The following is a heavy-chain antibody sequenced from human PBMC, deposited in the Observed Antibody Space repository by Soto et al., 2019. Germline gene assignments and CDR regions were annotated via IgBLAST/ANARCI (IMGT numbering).Heavy chain of an antibody. V-gene: IGHV1-8*01. CDR1: GYTFTSYD. J-gene: IGHJ3*02. CDR2: MNPNSGNT. Sequence: ASVKVSCKASGYTFTSYDINWVRQATGQGLEWMGWMNPNSGNTGYAQKFQGRVTMTRNTSISTAYMELSSLRSEDTAVYYCARGLMVRGVMTNAFDIWGQGTMVTVSS. CDR3: ARGLMVRGVMTNAFDI. D-gene: IGHD3-10*01.